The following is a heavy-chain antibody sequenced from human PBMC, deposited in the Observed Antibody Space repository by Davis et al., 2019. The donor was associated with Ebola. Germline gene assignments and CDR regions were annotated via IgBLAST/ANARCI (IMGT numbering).Heavy chain of an antibody. V-gene: IGHV1-3*01. D-gene: IGHD3-10*01. CDR2: INAGSGDT. CDR1: GYIFTSYA. CDR3: ARGPSLVPGLIID. J-gene: IGHJ4*02. Sequence: ASVKVSCKASGYIFTSYAVHWVRQAPGQRLEWMGWINAGSGDTKYSQHFQGRVTITSDTSATTANMELSSLRPEDRAVYYCARGPSLVPGLIIDWGQGTLVTVSS.